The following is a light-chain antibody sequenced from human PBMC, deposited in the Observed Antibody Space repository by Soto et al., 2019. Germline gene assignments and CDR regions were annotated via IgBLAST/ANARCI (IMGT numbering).Light chain of an antibody. V-gene: IGKV4-1*01. J-gene: IGKJ4*01. CDR3: QQYYSTPLT. Sequence: DIVMTQSPDSLAVSLGERATLNCRSSQTVLSSSNNKNCLAWYQQKPGQPPNLLIYWASTRESGVPDRFSGSGSGTDFTLTISSLQAEDVAVYYCQQYYSTPLTFGGGTKVEIK. CDR2: WAS. CDR1: QTVLSSSNNKNC.